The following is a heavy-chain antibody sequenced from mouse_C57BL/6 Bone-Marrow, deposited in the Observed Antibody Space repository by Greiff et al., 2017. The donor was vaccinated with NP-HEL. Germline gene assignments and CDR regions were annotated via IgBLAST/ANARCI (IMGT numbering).Heavy chain of an antibody. V-gene: IGHV1-64*01. D-gene: IGHD3-2*02. CDR3: ARGTAAQALYFYY. J-gene: IGHJ2*01. CDR2: IHPNSGST. Sequence: VQLQQPGAELVKPGASVKLSCKASGYTFTSYWMHWVKQRPGQGLEWIGMIHPNSGSTNYNEKFKSKATLTVDKSSSTAYMQLSSLTSEDSAVYYCARGTAAQALYFYYWGQGTTLTVSS. CDR1: GYTFTSYW.